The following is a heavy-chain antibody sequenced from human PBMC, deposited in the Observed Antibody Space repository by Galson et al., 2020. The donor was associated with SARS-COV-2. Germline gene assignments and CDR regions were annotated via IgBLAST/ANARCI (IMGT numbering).Heavy chain of an antibody. Sequence: GGSLRLSCAASGFIFNNYAMTWVRQAPGKGLEWVSAIGARADTTDYADSVKGRFTISRDNSNNMLYLQMNRLRVEDTAVYYCVKRSSGTFEFWGQGTLVTVSA. CDR3: VKRSSGTFEF. V-gene: IGHV3-23*01. CDR1: GFIFNNYA. CDR2: IGARADTT. D-gene: IGHD3-9*01. J-gene: IGHJ4*02.